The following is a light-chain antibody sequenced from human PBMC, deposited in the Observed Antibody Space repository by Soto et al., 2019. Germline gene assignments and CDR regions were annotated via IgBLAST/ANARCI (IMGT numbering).Light chain of an antibody. CDR3: QQTNPSST. J-gene: IGKJ5*01. CDR1: QSISSW. V-gene: IGKV1-5*01. Sequence: DIQMTQSPCPPSVYVAARVTLTFRASQSISSWLAWYQQKPGTAPKPLIYDACTLKTGVQSRFSGSASASEFNFTSTGQQPDDFATYCWQQTNPSSTFGQGTRLEIK. CDR2: DAC.